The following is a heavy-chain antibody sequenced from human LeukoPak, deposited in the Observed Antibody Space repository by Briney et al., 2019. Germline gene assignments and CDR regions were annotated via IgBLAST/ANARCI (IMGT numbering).Heavy chain of an antibody. J-gene: IGHJ4*02. CDR2: IYYSGST. D-gene: IGHD6-13*01. V-gene: IGHV4-59*01. CDR3: ASPGIVAAGTDRGFDY. CDR1: GGSISSYY. Sequence: SETLSLTCTVSGGSISSYYWSWIRQPPGKGMEWIGFIYYSGSTNYNPSLKSRVTISVDTSKNQFSLRLSSVTAADTAVYYCASPGIVAAGTDRGFDYWGQGTLVTVSS.